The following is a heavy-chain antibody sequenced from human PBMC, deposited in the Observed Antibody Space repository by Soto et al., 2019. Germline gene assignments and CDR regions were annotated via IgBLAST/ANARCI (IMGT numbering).Heavy chain of an antibody. CDR3: ARSSGIRTYYYYYMDV. CDR1: GYTFTSYG. CDR2: ISAYNGNT. J-gene: IGHJ6*03. Sequence: ASVKVSCTASGYTFTSYGISWVRQAPGQGLEWMGWISAYNGNTNYAQKLQGRVTMTTDTSTSTAYMELRSLRSDDTAVYYCARSSGIRTYYYYYMDVWGKGTTVTVSS. D-gene: IGHD6-13*01. V-gene: IGHV1-18*01.